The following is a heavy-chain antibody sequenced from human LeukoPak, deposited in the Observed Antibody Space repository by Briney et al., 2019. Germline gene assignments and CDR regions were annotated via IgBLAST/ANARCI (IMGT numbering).Heavy chain of an antibody. V-gene: IGHV4-38-2*02. Sequence: SETLSLTCTVSGYSISSGYYWGWIRQPPGKGLEWIGSIYHSGSTYYNPSLKSRVTISVDTSKNQFSLKLSSVTAADTAVYYCAGTLIANCTNGVCYGNFDYWGQGTLVTVSS. J-gene: IGHJ4*02. CDR1: GYSISSGYY. CDR2: IYHSGST. CDR3: AGTLIANCTNGVCYGNFDY. D-gene: IGHD2-8*01.